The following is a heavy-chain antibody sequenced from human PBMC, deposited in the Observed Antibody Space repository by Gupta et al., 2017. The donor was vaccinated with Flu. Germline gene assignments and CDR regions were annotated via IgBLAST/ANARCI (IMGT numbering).Heavy chain of an antibody. CDR2: IYYSGST. J-gene: IGHJ4*02. CDR3: VRHLYYFDY. Sequence: QLQLQESGPGLVKPSEPLSLPCTVSGGSISRSRYYWGWIRQPPGKGLEWMGSIYYSGSTYYNTSLKSRVTISVDTSKNQFSRKLSSVTAADTAVYYCVRHLYYFDYWGQGTLVTVSA. V-gene: IGHV4-39*01. D-gene: IGHD2/OR15-2a*01. CDR1: GGSISRSRYY.